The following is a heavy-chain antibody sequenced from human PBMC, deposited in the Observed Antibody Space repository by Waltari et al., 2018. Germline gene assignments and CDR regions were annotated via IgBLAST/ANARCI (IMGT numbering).Heavy chain of an antibody. D-gene: IGHD5-18*01. J-gene: IGHJ4*02. V-gene: IGHV3-7*01. CDR3: ATSLDAAGND. CDR2: INHDGSGK. Sequence: EVQLVESGGGLVQTGGSLRLSRAASGFTFSSYWMSWVRQAPGKGLELLANINHDGSGKFFLGSVKGRFTISRDNAKNSVYLQMNSLTGEDTAVYYCATSLDAAGNDWGQGTLVTVSS. CDR1: GFTFSSYW.